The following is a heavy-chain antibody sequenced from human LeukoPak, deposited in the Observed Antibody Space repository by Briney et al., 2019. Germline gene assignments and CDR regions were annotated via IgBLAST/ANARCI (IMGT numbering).Heavy chain of an antibody. J-gene: IGHJ6*02. CDR1: GGSISSYY. Sequence: SETLSLTCTVSGGSISSYYWSWIRQPAGKGLEWIGRIYTSGSTNYNPSLKSRVTMSVDTSKNQFSLKLSSVTAADTAVYCCASSSQLRFLEWAYGMDVWGQGTTVTVSS. D-gene: IGHD3-3*01. CDR3: ASSSQLRFLEWAYGMDV. V-gene: IGHV4-4*07. CDR2: IYTSGST.